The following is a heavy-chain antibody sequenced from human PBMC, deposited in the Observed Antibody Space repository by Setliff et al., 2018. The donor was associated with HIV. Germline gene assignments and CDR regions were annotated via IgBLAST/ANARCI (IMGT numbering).Heavy chain of an antibody. CDR3: VRETLYSYVDV. J-gene: IGHJ6*04. V-gene: IGHV4-61*08. Sequence: SETLSLTCSVSGGSVTSGGGYYWSWIRQPPGKGLEWIGYIYSSGTTYYNPSLKGRILMSVDVSRNEFSLTLRSVIAADTAIYYCVRETLYSYVDVWGKGTTVTVSS. CDR2: IYSSGTT. CDR1: GGSVTSGGGYY. D-gene: IGHD3-16*01.